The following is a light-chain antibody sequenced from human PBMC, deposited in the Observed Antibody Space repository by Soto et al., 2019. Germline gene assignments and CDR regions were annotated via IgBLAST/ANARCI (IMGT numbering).Light chain of an antibody. J-gene: IGLJ1*01. CDR2: EVT. CDR3: SSKRTTASLV. V-gene: IGLV2-14*02. CDR1: SSDVGSHNF. Sequence: QSVLAQPASVSGSPGQSITISCTGTSSDVGSHNFVSWYQQRPGKAPKLMIFEVTKRPSGVSDRFSGSKSGNTASLTISGLQAADEADYYCSSKRTTASLVFGTGTKVTVL.